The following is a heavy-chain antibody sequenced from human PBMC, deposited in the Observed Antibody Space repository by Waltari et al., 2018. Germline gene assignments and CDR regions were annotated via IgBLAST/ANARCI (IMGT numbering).Heavy chain of an antibody. V-gene: IGHV4-39*01. Sequence: QLQLQESGPGLVKPSETLSLTCTVSGGSISSSSYYWGWIRQPPGKGLEWIGSIYYSGSTYYNPSLKSRVTISVDTSKNQFSLKLSSVTAADTAVYYCASYDFWSGYLPESDYWGQGTLVTVSS. CDR1: GGSISSSSYY. CDR2: IYYSGST. D-gene: IGHD3-3*01. J-gene: IGHJ4*02. CDR3: ASYDFWSGYLPESDY.